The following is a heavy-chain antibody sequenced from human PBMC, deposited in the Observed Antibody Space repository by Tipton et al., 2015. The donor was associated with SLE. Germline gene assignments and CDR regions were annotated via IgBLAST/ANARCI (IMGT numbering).Heavy chain of an antibody. CDR2: VYSSGST. CDR3: AAERGGGNAFEI. V-gene: IGHV4-61*02. Sequence: TLSLTCPVSGGSISSGRYFWSWIRQPAGKGLEWIGRVYSSGSTNYNPSLKSRVTISVDTSKNQFSLKLRSVTAADTALYYCAAERGGGNAFEIWGQGTMVTVSS. J-gene: IGHJ3*02. D-gene: IGHD1-1*01. CDR1: GGSISSGRYF.